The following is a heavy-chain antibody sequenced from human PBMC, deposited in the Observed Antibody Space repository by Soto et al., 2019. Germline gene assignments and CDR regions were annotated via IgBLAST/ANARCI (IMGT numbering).Heavy chain of an antibody. CDR1: GFTFDDYA. CDR2: ISWNSINI. Sequence: EVQLVEFGGGLEQPGRSLRLSCAASGFTFDDYAMHWVRQTPGKGPEWVSGISWNSINIDYADSVKGRFTISRDNAKSFLYLQMNSLRAEDTALYYCAASRSYCLDYWGQGTLVTVSS. D-gene: IGHD3-10*01. J-gene: IGHJ4*02. CDR3: AASRSYCLDY. V-gene: IGHV3-9*01.